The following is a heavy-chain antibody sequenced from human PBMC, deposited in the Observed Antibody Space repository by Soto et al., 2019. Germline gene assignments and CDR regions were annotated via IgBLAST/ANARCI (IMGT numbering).Heavy chain of an antibody. V-gene: IGHV3-53*01. CDR3: ARGRYYDSSGFDY. CDR2: IYSGGST. Sequence: GGSLRLSCAASGFTVSSNYMSWVRQAPGKGLEWVSVIYSGGSTYYADSVKGRFTISRDNSKNTLYLQMNSLRAEDTAVYYCARGRYYDSSGFDYWGQGTLVTVSS. D-gene: IGHD3-22*01. J-gene: IGHJ4*02. CDR1: GFTVSSNY.